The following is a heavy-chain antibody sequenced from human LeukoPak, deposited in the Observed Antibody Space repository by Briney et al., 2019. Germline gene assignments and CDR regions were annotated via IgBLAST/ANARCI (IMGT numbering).Heavy chain of an antibody. J-gene: IGHJ4*02. CDR2: INHSGST. CDR3: ARHFRPRLESGWYAY. CDR1: GGSFSGYY. V-gene: IGHV4-34*01. D-gene: IGHD6-19*01. Sequence: PSETLSLTCAVYGGSFSGYYWSWIRQPPGKGLEWIGEINHSGSTNYNPSLKSPVTISVDTSKNQFSLKLSSVTAADTAVYYCARHFRPRLESGWYAYWGQGTLVTVSS.